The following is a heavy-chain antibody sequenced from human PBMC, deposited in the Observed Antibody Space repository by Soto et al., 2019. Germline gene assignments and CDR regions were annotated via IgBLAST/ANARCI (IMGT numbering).Heavy chain of an antibody. CDR3: ARETYGSGSYYAPLLVGGMDV. Sequence: QVQLQESGPGLVKPSETLSLTCTVSGGSISSYYWSWIRQPPGKGLEWIGYIYYSGSTNYNPSLKSRVTISVDTSKNQFSLKLSSVTAADTAVYYCARETYGSGSYYAPLLVGGMDVWGQGTTVTVSS. CDR2: IYYSGST. V-gene: IGHV4-59*01. CDR1: GGSISSYY. D-gene: IGHD3-10*01. J-gene: IGHJ6*02.